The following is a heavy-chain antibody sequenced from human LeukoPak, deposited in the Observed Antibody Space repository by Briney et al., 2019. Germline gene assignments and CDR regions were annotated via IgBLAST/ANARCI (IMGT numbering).Heavy chain of an antibody. D-gene: IGHD2-15*01. CDR3: AREYCSGGSCYSDSQYNWFDP. J-gene: IGHJ5*02. Sequence: GGSLRLSCAASGFTFSSYAMSWVRQAPGKGLEWVSAISGSGGSTYHADSVKGRFTISRDNSKNTLYLQMNSLRAEDTAVYYCAREYCSGGSCYSDSQYNWFDPWGQGTLVTVSS. CDR1: GFTFSSYA. CDR2: ISGSGGST. V-gene: IGHV3-23*01.